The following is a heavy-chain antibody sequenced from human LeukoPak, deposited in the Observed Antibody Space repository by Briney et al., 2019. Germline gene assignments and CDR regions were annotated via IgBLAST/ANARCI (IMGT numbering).Heavy chain of an antibody. CDR2: ISHSGST. CDR3: ARGPFWSGYYPTHFDY. D-gene: IGHD3-3*01. V-gene: IGHV4-34*01. CDR1: GGSFSGYY. Sequence: PSETLSLTCAVYGGSFSGYYWSWIRQPPGKGLEWIGEISHSGSTNYNPSLKSRVTISVDTSKNQFSLKLSSVTAADTAVYYCARGPFWSGYYPTHFDYWGQGTLVTVSS. J-gene: IGHJ4*02.